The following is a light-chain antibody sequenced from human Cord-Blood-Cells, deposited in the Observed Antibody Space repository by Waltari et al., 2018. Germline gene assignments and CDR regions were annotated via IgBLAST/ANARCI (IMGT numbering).Light chain of an antibody. V-gene: IGKV1-39*01. J-gene: IGKJ4*01. CDR2: AAS. CDR3: QQSYSTPPLT. Sequence: IQMTQSPSSLSASVGDRVTITCRASQSISSYLNWYQQKPGKAPKLLIYAASSLQSGVPSRFSGSGSGTDFTLTINSLQPEDFATYYCQQSYSTPPLTFGGGTKVEIK. CDR1: QSISSY.